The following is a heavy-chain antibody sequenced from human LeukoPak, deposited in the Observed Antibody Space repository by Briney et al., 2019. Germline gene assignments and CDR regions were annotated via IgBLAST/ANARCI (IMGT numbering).Heavy chain of an antibody. CDR2: IYYSGST. V-gene: IGHV4-39*07. D-gene: IGHD3-3*01. CDR1: GGSISSSSYY. J-gene: IGHJ4*02. CDR3: ARDYIDYDFWSGYYSYFDY. Sequence: SETLSFTCTVSGGSISSSSYYWGWIRQPPGKGLEWIGGIYYSGSTYYNPSLKSRVTISVDTSKNQFSLKLSSVTAADTAVYYCARDYIDYDFWSGYYSYFDYWGQGTLVTVSS.